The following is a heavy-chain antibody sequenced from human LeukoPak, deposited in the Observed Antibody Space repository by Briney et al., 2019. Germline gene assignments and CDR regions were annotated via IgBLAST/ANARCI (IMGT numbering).Heavy chain of an antibody. CDR1: GGSISSGDYY. J-gene: IGHJ6*03. Sequence: SETLSPTCTVSGGSISSGDYYWSWIRQPPGKGLEWIGYIYNSGSTNYNPSLMSRVTISVDTSKNQFSLNLSSVTAADTAVYYCARDSRYSDNSGYYYSHYYMDVWGKGTTVTVSS. CDR3: ARDSRYSDNSGYYYSHYYMDV. V-gene: IGHV4-61*08. D-gene: IGHD3-22*01. CDR2: IYNSGST.